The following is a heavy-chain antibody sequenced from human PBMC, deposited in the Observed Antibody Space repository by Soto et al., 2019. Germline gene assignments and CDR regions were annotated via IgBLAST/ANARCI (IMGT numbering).Heavy chain of an antibody. Sequence: SETLSLTCTVAGGYLSSYYLSWIRQPPGKGLEWIGYIYYSGSTNYNPSLKSRVTISVDTSKNQFSLRLTSVTAADTAVYFCARGLFFGSGSGTSCWFDPWGQGTQVTVSS. CDR3: ARGLFFGSGSGTSCWFDP. CDR2: IYYSGST. J-gene: IGHJ5*02. D-gene: IGHD3-10*01. V-gene: IGHV4-59*12. CDR1: GGYLSSYY.